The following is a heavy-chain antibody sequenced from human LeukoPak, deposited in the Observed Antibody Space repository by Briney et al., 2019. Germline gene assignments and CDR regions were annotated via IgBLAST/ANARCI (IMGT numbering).Heavy chain of an antibody. CDR2: MNPNSGNT. J-gene: IGHJ3*02. CDR1: GYTFTSYD. D-gene: IGHD3-22*01. Sequence: ASVKVSCKASGYTFTSYDINWVRQATGQGLEWMGWMNPNSGNTGYAQKFQGRVTMTRNTSISTAYMELSSLRSEDTAVYYCARGRHYDSSGYPCDAFDIWGQGTMVTVSS. V-gene: IGHV1-8*01. CDR3: ARGRHYDSSGYPCDAFDI.